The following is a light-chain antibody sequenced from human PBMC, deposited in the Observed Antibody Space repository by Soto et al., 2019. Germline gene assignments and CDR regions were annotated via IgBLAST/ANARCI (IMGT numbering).Light chain of an antibody. CDR2: LGS. J-gene: IGKJ5*01. CDR1: QSLLHSNGYNY. Sequence: DIGSTRSPFSLRFIRVERASISCRSSQSLLHSNGYNYLDWYLQKPGQSPQLLIYLGSNRASGVPDRFSGSGSGTDFTLKISRVEAEDVGVYYCMQALQTPITFGQGTRLEI. CDR3: MQALQTPIT. V-gene: IGKV2-28*01.